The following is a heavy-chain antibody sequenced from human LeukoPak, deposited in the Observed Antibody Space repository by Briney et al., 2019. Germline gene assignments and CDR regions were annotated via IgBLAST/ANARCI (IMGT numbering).Heavy chain of an antibody. J-gene: IGHJ3*02. Sequence: ASVKVSCKASGYTFTSYGISWVRQAPGQGLEWMGGIIPIFGTANYAQKFQGRVTITADESTSTAYMELSSLRSEDTAVYYCARELNAFDIWGQGTMVTVSS. V-gene: IGHV1-69*13. CDR1: GYTFTSYG. CDR2: IIPIFGTA. CDR3: ARELNAFDI.